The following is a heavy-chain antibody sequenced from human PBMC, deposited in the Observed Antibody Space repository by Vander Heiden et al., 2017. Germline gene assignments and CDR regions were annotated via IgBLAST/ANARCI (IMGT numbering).Heavy chain of an antibody. J-gene: IGHJ4*02. CDR1: GGTFSSDA. CDR2: IITIFGTA. Sequence: QVQLVQSGAEGKKPGSSVKVSCKASGGTFSSDAFNWVRQAPGQGLEWMGGIITIFGTANYAQKFQGRVTITADKSTSTAYMELSSLRSEDTAVYYCAREGPTGGYFDYWGQGTLVTVSS. CDR3: AREGPTGGYFDY. V-gene: IGHV1-69*06. D-gene: IGHD3-16*01.